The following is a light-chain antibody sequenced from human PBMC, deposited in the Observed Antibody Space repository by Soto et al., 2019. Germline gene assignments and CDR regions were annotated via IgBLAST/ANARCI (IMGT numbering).Light chain of an antibody. Sequence: QSVLTQPPSASGTPGQRVTISCSGSSSNIGSNTVNWYQQLPGTAPKLLIYNNNHRPSGVPDRFSGSKSGTSASLAISGLQYEDEADYYWSAWDDRLKGPVFGGGTKLTVL. J-gene: IGLJ2*01. CDR1: SSNIGSNT. V-gene: IGLV1-44*01. CDR3: SAWDDRLKGPV. CDR2: NNN.